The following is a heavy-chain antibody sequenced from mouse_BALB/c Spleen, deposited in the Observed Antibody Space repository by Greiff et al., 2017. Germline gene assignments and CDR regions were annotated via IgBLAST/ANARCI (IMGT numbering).Heavy chain of an antibody. J-gene: IGHJ1*01. CDR3: AKNYGNSNWYFDV. D-gene: IGHD2-1*01. CDR1: GYSFTGYY. CDR2: INPYNGAT. V-gene: IGHV1-26*01. Sequence: EVQLQQSGPELVKPGASVKISCKASGYSFTGYYMHWVKQSHVKSLEWIGRINPYNGATSYNQNFKDKASLTVDKSSSTAYMELHSLTSEDSAVYYCAKNYGNSNWYFDVWGAGTTVTVSA.